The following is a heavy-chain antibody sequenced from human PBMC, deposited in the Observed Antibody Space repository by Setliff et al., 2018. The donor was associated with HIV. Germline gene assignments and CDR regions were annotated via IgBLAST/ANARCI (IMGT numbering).Heavy chain of an antibody. V-gene: IGHV1-18*01. CDR3: VRGVQSPPHYTYYYMDV. CDR2: ISAYNGNT. J-gene: IGHJ6*03. D-gene: IGHD3-3*01. CDR1: GDDFRRYG. Sequence: ASVKVSCKTAGDDFRRYGISWVRQAPGQGLDGMGWISAYNGNTNYAQRFQGKVTITADKSTSTAYMELTSLRFDDTAMYYCVRGVQSPPHYTYYYMDVCGEGTMVTVSS.